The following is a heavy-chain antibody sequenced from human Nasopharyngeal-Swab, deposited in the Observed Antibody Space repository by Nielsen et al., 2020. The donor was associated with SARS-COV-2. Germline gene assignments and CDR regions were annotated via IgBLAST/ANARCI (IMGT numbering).Heavy chain of an antibody. D-gene: IGHD2-21*01. CDR1: GYTFTSYG. J-gene: IGHJ6*02. CDR3: ARDVSWMVIHGMDV. V-gene: IGHV1-18*01. CDR2: ISAYNGNT. Sequence: ASVKVSCKASGYTFTSYGISWVRQAPGQGLEWMGWISAYNGNTNYAQKLQGRVTMTTDTSTSTAYMELRSLRSDDTAVYYCARDVSWMVIHGMDVWGQGTTVTVSS.